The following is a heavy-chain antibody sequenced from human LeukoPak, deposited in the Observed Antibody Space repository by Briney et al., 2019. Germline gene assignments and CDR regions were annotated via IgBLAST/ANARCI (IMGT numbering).Heavy chain of an antibody. J-gene: IGHJ4*02. Sequence: SETLSLTCTVSGGSISSYYWSWIRQPPGKGLEYIGYIYYSGNTNSNPSLNSRVTISVDTSKNQFSLKLSSVTAADTAVYYCAKVSDRDSSGYYWGFEYWGQGTLVTVSS. V-gene: IGHV4-59*08. CDR3: AKVSDRDSSGYYWGFEY. CDR2: IYYSGNT. D-gene: IGHD3-22*01. CDR1: GGSISSYY.